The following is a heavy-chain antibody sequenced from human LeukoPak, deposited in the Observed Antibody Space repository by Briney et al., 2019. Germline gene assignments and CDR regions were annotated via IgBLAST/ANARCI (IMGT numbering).Heavy chain of an antibody. Sequence: GGSLRLSCAAYGFTFSNACMSWVRQAPGQGLEWVGSIKSKNNGGTKDYAAPVKSTLTISRDDSKNKLNLQMNSLKTEETAVYYCTTAHIVVVPAAGTYYYYYYMDVWGKGTTVTVSS. V-gene: IGHV3-15*01. CDR2: IKSKNNGGTK. D-gene: IGHD2-2*01. CDR1: GFTFSNAC. J-gene: IGHJ6*03. CDR3: TTAHIVVVPAAGTYYYYYYMDV.